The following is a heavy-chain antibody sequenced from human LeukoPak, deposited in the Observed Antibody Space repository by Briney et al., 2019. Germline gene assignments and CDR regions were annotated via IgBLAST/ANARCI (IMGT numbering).Heavy chain of an antibody. D-gene: IGHD3-3*01. Sequence: GASVKVSCKASGGTFSSYAISWVRQAPGQGLEWMGGIIPIFGTANYAQKFQGRVTITTDESTSTAYMELRSLRSDDTAVYYCARGSQPFGVVYYYYYYMDVWGKGTTVTVSS. CDR2: IIPIFGTA. V-gene: IGHV1-69*05. J-gene: IGHJ6*03. CDR3: ARGSQPFGVVYYYYYYMDV. CDR1: GGTFSSYA.